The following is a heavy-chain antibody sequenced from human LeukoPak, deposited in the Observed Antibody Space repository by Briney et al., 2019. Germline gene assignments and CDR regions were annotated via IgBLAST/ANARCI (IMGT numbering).Heavy chain of an antibody. Sequence: PGGSLRLSCAASGFTFNNYAMSWVRQAPGKGLEWVSGISGSGGSTYYADSVKGRLTISRDNSKNTLYLQMNSLRAEDTAVYYCASPLGSGTYYGYWGQGTVVTVSS. V-gene: IGHV3-23*01. CDR2: ISGSGGST. D-gene: IGHD3-10*01. J-gene: IGHJ4*02. CDR1: GFTFNNYA. CDR3: ASPLGSGTYYGY.